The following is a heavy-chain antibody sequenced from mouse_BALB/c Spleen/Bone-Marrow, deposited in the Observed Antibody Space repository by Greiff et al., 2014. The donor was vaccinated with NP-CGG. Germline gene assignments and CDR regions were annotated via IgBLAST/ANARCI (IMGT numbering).Heavy chain of an antibody. D-gene: IGHD2-4*01. J-gene: IGHJ4*01. Sequence: QLQQSGPELIKPGASGKMFCKGSGYTFTSYVLHWGEQKPGQGLKWIGYINPYNDGTKYNEKFKGKATLTSDKSSSTAYMDLSSLASEDSAVYYCVRGVYYDYDEGALDYWGQGTSVTVSS. CDR1: GYTFTSYV. V-gene: IGHV1-14*01. CDR3: VRGVYYDYDEGALDY. CDR2: INPYNDGT.